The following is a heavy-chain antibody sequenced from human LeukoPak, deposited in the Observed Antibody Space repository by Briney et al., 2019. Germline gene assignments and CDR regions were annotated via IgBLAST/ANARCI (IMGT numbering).Heavy chain of an antibody. Sequence: SETLSLTCSVSGYSITSGYFWGWIRQPPGKGLEWIGSIYHSGSTYYNPSLKSRVTISGDTSKNQFSLKLNSVTAADTAVYYCASRPYYVWGTYRTYYFDYWGQGTPVTVSS. CDR1: GYSITSGYF. D-gene: IGHD3-16*02. CDR2: IYHSGST. J-gene: IGHJ4*02. V-gene: IGHV4-38-2*02. CDR3: ASRPYYVWGTYRTYYFDY.